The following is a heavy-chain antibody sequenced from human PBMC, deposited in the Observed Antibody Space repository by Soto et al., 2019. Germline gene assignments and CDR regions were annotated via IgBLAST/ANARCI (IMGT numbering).Heavy chain of an antibody. Sequence: DVQLLQSGGGLVQPGGSLRLSCEASGFTFSSYSINWVRQAPGTGLEWVSGISGNGRITHYADSVKGRFTISRDNSKNALYLEMSSLSAEDTAVYYCAKDFKPLSPDSYFDYWGQGALVSVSS. CDR2: ISGNGRIT. CDR3: AKDFKPLSPDSYFDY. CDR1: GFTFSSYS. J-gene: IGHJ4*02. V-gene: IGHV3-23*01.